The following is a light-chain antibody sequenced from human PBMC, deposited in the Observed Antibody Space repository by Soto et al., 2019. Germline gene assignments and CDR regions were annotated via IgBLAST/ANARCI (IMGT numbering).Light chain of an antibody. V-gene: IGKV3-11*01. CDR2: DAS. CDR1: QTVSSY. CDR3: QQYGNSPQT. J-gene: IGKJ1*01. Sequence: EVVLTQSPATLSLSPGERATLSCRASQTVSSYLLWYQQKPGQAPRLLIYDASNRASGTPARFSGSGSETDFTLTISSLEPEDFAVYYCQQYGNSPQTFGQGTKVDIK.